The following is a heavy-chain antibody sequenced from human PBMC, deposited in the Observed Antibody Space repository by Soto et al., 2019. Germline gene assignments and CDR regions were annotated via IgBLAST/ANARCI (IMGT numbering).Heavy chain of an antibody. CDR3: AKDRAYCGGDCYSDFDY. V-gene: IGHV3-23*01. CDR2: ISGSGGST. D-gene: IGHD2-21*02. CDR1: GFTFSRYD. J-gene: IGHJ4*02. Sequence: GESLKISCAASGFTFSRYDMSWVRQAPGKGLEWVSGISGSGGSTYYVDSVRGRFTISRDNSKNTLYLQMNSLRAEDTAVYYCAKDRAYCGGDCYSDFDYWGQGILVTVSS.